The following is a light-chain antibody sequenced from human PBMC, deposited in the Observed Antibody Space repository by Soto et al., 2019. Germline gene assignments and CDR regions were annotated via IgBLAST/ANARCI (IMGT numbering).Light chain of an antibody. CDR3: QQYNSYRT. J-gene: IGKJ1*01. CDR2: DAS. CDR1: QTISIW. V-gene: IGKV1-5*01. Sequence: DIQMTQSPSTLSASVGDRVTITCRARQTISIWLAWYQQKPGKAPKLLIYDASISESGVPSRFSGSGSGTEFTLTISSLQPDDFATYYCQQYNSYRTFGQGTKVEIK.